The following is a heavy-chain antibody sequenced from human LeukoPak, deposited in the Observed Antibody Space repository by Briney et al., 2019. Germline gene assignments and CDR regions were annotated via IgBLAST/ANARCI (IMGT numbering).Heavy chain of an antibody. D-gene: IGHD5-18*01. CDR2: IKPDGSEK. CDR3: ARDRLQLRDFAY. Sequence: GGSLRLSCAASGFTFSTYWMGWVRQAPGKGLEWVAKIKPDGSEKDHVDSVKGRFTISRDNAKNSLYLQMNSLRAEDTAVYYCARDRLQLRDFAYWGQGTLVTVSS. V-gene: IGHV3-7*01. CDR1: GFTFSTYW. J-gene: IGHJ4*02.